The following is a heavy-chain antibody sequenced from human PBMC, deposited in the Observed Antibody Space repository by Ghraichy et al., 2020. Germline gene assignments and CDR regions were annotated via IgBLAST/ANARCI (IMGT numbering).Heavy chain of an antibody. V-gene: IGHV3-23*01. D-gene: IGHD6-19*01. Sequence: GESLNISCAASGFSFNNYAMFWVRQAPGKGLEWVSAISGSGLSTNYADSVKGRFTISRDNAKNTLSVQMNSLRAEDTAVYYCAKASIRGWHGTISPYHFDHWGQGTLVTVSS. CDR2: ISGSGLST. CDR1: GFSFNNYA. CDR3: AKASIRGWHGTISPYHFDH. J-gene: IGHJ4*02.